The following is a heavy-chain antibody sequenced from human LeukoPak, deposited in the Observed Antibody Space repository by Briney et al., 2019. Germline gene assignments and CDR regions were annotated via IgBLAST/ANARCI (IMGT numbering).Heavy chain of an antibody. CDR2: IYPGDSDT. CDR1: GYSFTSYW. Sequence: GESLKISCKGSGYSFTSYWIGWVRQMPGRGLEWMGIIYPGDSDTRYSPSFQGQVTISADKSISTAYLQWSSLKASDTAMYYCARGTTVTSTPYYYYGMDVWGQGTTVTVSS. D-gene: IGHD4-11*01. J-gene: IGHJ6*02. V-gene: IGHV5-51*01. CDR3: ARGTTVTSTPYYYYGMDV.